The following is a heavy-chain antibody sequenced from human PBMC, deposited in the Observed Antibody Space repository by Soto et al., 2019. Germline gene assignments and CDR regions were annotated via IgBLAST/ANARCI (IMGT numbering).Heavy chain of an antibody. CDR2: IIPLFGTP. CDR1: GGIFSTYA. CDR3: ARDREDDGSGNYYNRIDF. V-gene: IGHV1-69*01. Sequence: QVQLVQSGAEVKKPGSSVKVSCKASGGIFSTYAISWLRQAPGQGLEWMGGIIPLFGTPNYAQRFQGIVTITADESTSTAYMELSRLRSEDTAVYYCARDREDDGSGNYYNRIDFWGQGTLVTVSS. D-gene: IGHD3-10*01. J-gene: IGHJ4*02.